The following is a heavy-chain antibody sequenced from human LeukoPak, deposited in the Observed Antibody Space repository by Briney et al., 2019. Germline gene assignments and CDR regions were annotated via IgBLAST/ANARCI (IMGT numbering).Heavy chain of an antibody. V-gene: IGHV3-7*05. D-gene: IGHD6-13*01. Sequence: GGSLRLSCAASGFTFSNFWMTWVRQAPGKGLEWVAIIKQDGSQKYYVDSVKGRFTISRDNSRNTLYLQMNSLRAEDTAVYYCAKDAAGPEYWGQGTLVTVSS. CDR2: IKQDGSQK. CDR1: GFTFSNFW. CDR3: AKDAAGPEY. J-gene: IGHJ4*02.